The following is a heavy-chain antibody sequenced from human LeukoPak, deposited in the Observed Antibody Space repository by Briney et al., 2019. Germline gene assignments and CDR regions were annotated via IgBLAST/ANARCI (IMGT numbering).Heavy chain of an antibody. J-gene: IGHJ4*02. D-gene: IGHD6-6*01. Sequence: SETLSLTCTVSGGSINDYYWSWIRQPPGKGLEWIGSIYYSGSANYNPSLKSRVTISVDTSKNQFSLKLISVTAADTAVYYRARDSSSSVWGQGTLVTVSS. V-gene: IGHV4-59*01. CDR1: GGSINDYY. CDR2: IYYSGSA. CDR3: ARDSSSSV.